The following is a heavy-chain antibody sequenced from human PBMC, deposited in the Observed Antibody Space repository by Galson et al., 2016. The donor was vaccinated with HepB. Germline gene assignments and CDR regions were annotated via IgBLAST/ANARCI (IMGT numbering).Heavy chain of an antibody. CDR2: ISSTSSHI. CDR3: ARDSAAGLGGMDV. J-gene: IGHJ6*02. V-gene: IGHV3-21*06. D-gene: IGHD6-19*01. CDR1: GFIFNDYT. Sequence: SLRLSCAASGFIFNDYTMNWVRQAPGKGLEWLSAISSTSSHINYADSLKGRFTISRDNAKNSRYLQMNNLRVEDTGVYYCARDSAAGLGGMDVWGQGTTVTVSS.